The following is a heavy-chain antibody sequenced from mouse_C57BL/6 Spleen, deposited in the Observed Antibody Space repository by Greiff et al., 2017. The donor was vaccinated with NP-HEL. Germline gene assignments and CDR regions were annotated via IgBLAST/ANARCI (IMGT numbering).Heavy chain of an antibody. CDR3: ARGREDWYFDV. CDR1: GYTFTSYG. D-gene: IGHD1-1*01. Sequence: LEESGAELARPGASVKLSCRASGYTFTSYGISWVKQRTGQGLEWIGEIYPRSGNTYYNEKFKGKATLTADKSSSTAYMELRSLTSEDSAVYFCARGREDWYFDVWGTGTTVTVSS. J-gene: IGHJ1*03. V-gene: IGHV1-81*01. CDR2: IYPRSGNT.